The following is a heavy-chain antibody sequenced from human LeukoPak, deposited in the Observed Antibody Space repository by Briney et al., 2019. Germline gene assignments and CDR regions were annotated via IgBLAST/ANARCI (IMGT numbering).Heavy chain of an antibody. J-gene: IGHJ6*04. CDR2: TYNSGST. CDR3: ARFDGYYGMDV. CDR1: AGSLSSIY. V-gene: IGHV4-59*01. Sequence: SETLSLTCTVYAGSLSSIYWSCIRQPPGKGREWIGYTYNSGSTNYNTSLKRRATISVDTSKNQFSRRMSSVTAADSALYYCARFDGYYGMDVWGKGTTVTVSS. D-gene: IGHD5-24*01.